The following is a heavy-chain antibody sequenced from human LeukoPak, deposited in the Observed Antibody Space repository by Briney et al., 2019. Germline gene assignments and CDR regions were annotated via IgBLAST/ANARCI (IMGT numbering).Heavy chain of an antibody. CDR1: GFTFSSYA. Sequence: GGSLRLSCAASGFTFSSYAMHWVRQAPGKGLEWVAVISYDGSNKYHADSVKGRFTISRDNSKNTLYLQMNSLRAEDTAVYYCARDPRWLAYCGGDCYPTYFDYWGQGTLVTVSS. D-gene: IGHD2-21*02. V-gene: IGHV3-30-3*01. J-gene: IGHJ4*02. CDR3: ARDPRWLAYCGGDCYPTYFDY. CDR2: ISYDGSNK.